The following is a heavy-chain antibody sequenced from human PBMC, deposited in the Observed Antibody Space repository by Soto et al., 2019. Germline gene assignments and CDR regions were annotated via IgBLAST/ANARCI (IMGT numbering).Heavy chain of an antibody. D-gene: IGHD3-16*01. CDR3: ARSITRSPYPADAFDI. CDR1: GGSISSGDYY. Sequence: SETLSLTCTVSGGSISSGDYYWSWIRQPPGKGLEWIGYIYYSGSTYYNPSLKSRVTISVDTSKNQFSLKLSSVTAADTAVYYCARSITRSPYPADAFDIWGQGTMVTVSS. V-gene: IGHV4-30-4*02. CDR2: IYYSGST. J-gene: IGHJ3*02.